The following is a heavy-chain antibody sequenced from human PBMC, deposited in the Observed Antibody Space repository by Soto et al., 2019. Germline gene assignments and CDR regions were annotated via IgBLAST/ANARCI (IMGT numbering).Heavy chain of an antibody. D-gene: IGHD4-17*01. V-gene: IGHV4-31*03. CDR3: ARDPLRGHLRGFDP. Sequence: QVQLQESGPGLVKPSQTLSLTCTVSGGSISSGAYYWSWIRQHPGKGLEWIGHIFYSGSTYYNPSLKSRVIISVDTSKNQFSLNLSSVTAADTAVYYCARDPLRGHLRGFDPWGQGPLVTVSS. CDR1: GGSISSGAYY. J-gene: IGHJ5*02. CDR2: IFYSGST.